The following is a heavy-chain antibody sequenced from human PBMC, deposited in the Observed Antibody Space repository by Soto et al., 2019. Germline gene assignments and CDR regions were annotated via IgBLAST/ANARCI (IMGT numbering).Heavy chain of an antibody. D-gene: IGHD2-2*01. CDR3: ARGDCSSTSCYYYFDY. Sequence: SVKVSCKASGGTFSSYAISWVRQAPGQGLEWMGGIIPIFGTANYAQKFQGRVTITADKSTSTAYMELSSLRSEDTAVYYCARGDCSSTSCYYYFDYWGQGTLVTVSS. J-gene: IGHJ4*02. V-gene: IGHV1-69*06. CDR1: GGTFSSYA. CDR2: IIPIFGTA.